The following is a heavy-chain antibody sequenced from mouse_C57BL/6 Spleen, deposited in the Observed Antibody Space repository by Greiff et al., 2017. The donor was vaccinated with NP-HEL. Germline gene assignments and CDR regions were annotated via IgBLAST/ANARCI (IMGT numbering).Heavy chain of an antibody. CDR1: GYAFSSSW. Sequence: QVLLKESGPELVKPGASVKISCKASGYAFSSSWMNWVKQRPGKGLEWIGRIYPGDGDTNYNGKFKGKATLTADKSSSTAYMQLSSLTSEDSAVYFCARKGWADSMDYRGQGTSVTVSS. V-gene: IGHV1-82*01. CDR2: IYPGDGDT. J-gene: IGHJ4*01. CDR3: ARKGWADSMDY. D-gene: IGHD3-3*01.